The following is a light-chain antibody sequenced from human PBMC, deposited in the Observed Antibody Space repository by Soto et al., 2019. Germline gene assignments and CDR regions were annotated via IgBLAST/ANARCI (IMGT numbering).Light chain of an antibody. CDR2: GAS. Sequence: EIELTQSPGTLSLSPGERATLSCRASQSVSSSYLAWYQQKPGQAPRLLIYGASSRATGIPDRFSGSGSGTDFTLTISRLEPEDFAVYYSQHYGSSWTFGQGTKVDI. J-gene: IGKJ1*01. CDR1: QSVSSSY. V-gene: IGKV3-20*01. CDR3: QHYGSSWT.